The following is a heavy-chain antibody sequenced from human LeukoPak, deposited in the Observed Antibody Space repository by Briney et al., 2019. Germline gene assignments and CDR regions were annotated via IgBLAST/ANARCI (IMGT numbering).Heavy chain of an antibody. CDR2: IIPIFGTA. CDR1: GGTFSSYA. V-gene: IGHV1-69*13. D-gene: IGHD3-3*01. CDR3: ARVALADPYYDFWSGYQYLDY. J-gene: IGHJ4*02. Sequence: SVKVSCKTSGGTFSSYAISWVRQAPGQGLEWMGGIIPIFGTANYAQKFQGRVTITADESTSTAYMELSSLRSEDTAVYYCARVALADPYYDFWSGYQYLDYWGQGTLVTVSS.